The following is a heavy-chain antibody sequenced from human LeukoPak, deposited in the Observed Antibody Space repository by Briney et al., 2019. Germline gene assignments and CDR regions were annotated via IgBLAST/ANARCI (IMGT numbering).Heavy chain of an antibody. CDR3: AKVSGYYFDSGGYYYFDY. J-gene: IGHJ4*02. CDR2: LSGSGGNT. CDR1: GFTFSSYA. Sequence: PGGSLRLFCAASGFTFSSYAMGWVRQAPGKGLEWVSGLSGSGGNTYYADSVKGWFTISRDNSKNTLSLQMNSLRAEDTAVYYCAKVSGYYFDSGGYYYFDYWGQGTLVTVSS. D-gene: IGHD3-22*01. V-gene: IGHV3-23*01.